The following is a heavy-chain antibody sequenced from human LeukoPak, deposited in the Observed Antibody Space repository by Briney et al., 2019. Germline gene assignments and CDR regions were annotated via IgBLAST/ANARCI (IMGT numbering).Heavy chain of an antibody. V-gene: IGHV3-9*01. CDR2: ISWNSGSI. Sequence: GRSLRLSCAASGFTFDDYAMHWVRKAPGKGLEWDSGISWNSGSIGYADSVKGRFTISRDNAKNSLYLQMNSLRAEDTALYYCAKGRDKYQLLSKNWFDPWGQGTLVTVSS. J-gene: IGHJ5*02. CDR1: GFTFDDYA. D-gene: IGHD2-2*01. CDR3: AKGRDKYQLLSKNWFDP.